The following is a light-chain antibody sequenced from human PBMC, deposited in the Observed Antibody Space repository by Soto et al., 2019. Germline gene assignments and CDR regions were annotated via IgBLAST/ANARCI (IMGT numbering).Light chain of an antibody. CDR2: GAS. CDR1: QSINSD. CDR3: QQRSNWPIT. J-gene: IGKJ5*01. V-gene: IGKV3-11*01. Sequence: EIVMTQSPATLSVSPGETTRLYFRASQSINSDVAWYQQKPGQAPRLLIYGASTRATGIPARFSGSWSGTDFTLTISSLEPEDFAVYYCQQRSNWPITFGQGTRLEIK.